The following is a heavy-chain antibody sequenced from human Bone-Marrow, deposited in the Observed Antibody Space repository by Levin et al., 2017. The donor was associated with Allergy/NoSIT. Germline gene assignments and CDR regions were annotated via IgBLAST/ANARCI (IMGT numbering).Heavy chain of an antibody. CDR1: GLTVSSNY. D-gene: IGHD6-13*01. Sequence: GGSLRLSCAVSGLTVSSNYMSWVRQAPGKGLEWVSVIYSGGSTYYADSVKGRFTISRDNSKNTLYLQMNSLRAEDTAVYYCARGGGSSSWSLDYWGQGTLVTVSS. J-gene: IGHJ4*02. CDR3: ARGGGSSSWSLDY. V-gene: IGHV3-53*01. CDR2: IYSGGST.